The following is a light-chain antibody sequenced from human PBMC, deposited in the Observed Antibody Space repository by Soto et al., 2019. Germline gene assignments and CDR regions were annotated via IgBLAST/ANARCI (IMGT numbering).Light chain of an antibody. CDR2: DDS. J-gene: IGLJ3*02. CDR3: QSYDNILSGPL. Sequence: YELTQPPSVSVAPGQTARITCGGNNIGSKSVHWYQQKPGQAPVLVVYDDSDRPSGIPERFSGSKSGTSASLAITGLRAEDEADYYCQSYDNILSGPLFGGGTKLTVL. CDR1: NIGSKS. V-gene: IGLV3-21*02.